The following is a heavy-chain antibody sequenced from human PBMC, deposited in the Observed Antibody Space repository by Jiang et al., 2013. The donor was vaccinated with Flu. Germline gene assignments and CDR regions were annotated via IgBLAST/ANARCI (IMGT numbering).Heavy chain of an antibody. J-gene: IGHJ4*02. CDR3: ARELNSGWSHEHYFDY. V-gene: IGHV3-33*01. CDR1: GFTFSIYA. Sequence: QLVESGGGVVQPGRSLRLSCAASGFTFSIYAMHWVRQAPGEGLEWVAAIWYDGMNKYYAGSVKGRFTISRDTSKNTLYLQMNSLRAEDTAVYYCARELNSGWSHEHYFDYWGQGTLVAVSS. CDR2: IWYDGMNK. D-gene: IGHD6-19*01.